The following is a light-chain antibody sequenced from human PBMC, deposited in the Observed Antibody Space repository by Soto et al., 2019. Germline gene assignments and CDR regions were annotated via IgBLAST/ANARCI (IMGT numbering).Light chain of an antibody. Sequence: EIVLTQSPGTLALSPGERATLSCRASQSVNNNYSTWYQQKRGQPPRLLIHGASSRATGLPDRFSGRCSGTDSTLTISRVEPEDFAVYCCQQSSCSPFTFGPGTKVGIK. CDR3: QQSSCSPFT. J-gene: IGKJ3*01. CDR2: GAS. V-gene: IGKV3-20*01. CDR1: QSVNNNY.